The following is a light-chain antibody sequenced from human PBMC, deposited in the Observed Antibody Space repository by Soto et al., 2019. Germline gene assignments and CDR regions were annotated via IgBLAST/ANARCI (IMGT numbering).Light chain of an antibody. V-gene: IGKV3-20*01. Sequence: EIVLTQSPGTLSLSPGERATISCRASQSVSSSYLACYQQKPGQAPRLLIYGASSRATGIPDRFSGSASGTDFTLTISRLEPEDFAVYYCQQYGSSPRTFGQGTKLEIK. CDR3: QQYGSSPRT. J-gene: IGKJ2*01. CDR1: QSVSSSY. CDR2: GAS.